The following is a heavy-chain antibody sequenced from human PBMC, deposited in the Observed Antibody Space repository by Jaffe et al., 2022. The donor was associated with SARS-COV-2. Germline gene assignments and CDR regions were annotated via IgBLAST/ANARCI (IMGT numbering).Heavy chain of an antibody. CDR1: GYSFTSYW. CDR3: AVAGVDIVATISYYYYGMDV. CDR2: IDPSDSYT. Sequence: EVQLVQSGAEVKKPGESLRISCKGSGYSFTSYWISWVRQMPGKGLEWMGRIDPSDSYTNYSPSFQGHVTISADKSISTAYLQWSSLKASDTAMYYCAVAGVDIVATISYYYYGMDVWGQGTTVTVSS. V-gene: IGHV5-10-1*03. D-gene: IGHD5-12*01. J-gene: IGHJ6*02.